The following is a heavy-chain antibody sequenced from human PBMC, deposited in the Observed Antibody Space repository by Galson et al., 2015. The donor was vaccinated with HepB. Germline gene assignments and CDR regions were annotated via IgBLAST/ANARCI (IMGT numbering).Heavy chain of an antibody. D-gene: IGHD3-22*01. Sequence: SLRLSCAASGFTFSSYAMHWVRQAPGKGLEWVAVISYDGSNKYYADSVKGRFTISRGNSKNTLYLQMNSLRAEDTAVYYCARSGEGYYDSSGSGAFDIWGQGTMVTVSS. CDR2: ISYDGSNK. CDR3: ARSGEGYYDSSGSGAFDI. CDR1: GFTFSSYA. V-gene: IGHV3-30*04. J-gene: IGHJ3*02.